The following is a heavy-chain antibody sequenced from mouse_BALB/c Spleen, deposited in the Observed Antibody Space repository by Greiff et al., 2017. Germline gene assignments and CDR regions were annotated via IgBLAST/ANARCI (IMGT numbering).Heavy chain of an antibody. V-gene: IGHV5-12-1*01. Sequence: EVQLVESGGGLVKPGGSLKLSCAASGFAFSSYDMSWVRQTPEKRLEWVAYISSGGGSTYYPDTVKGRFTISRDNAKNTLYLQMSSLKSEDTAMYYCARELLRLRRAMDYWGQGTSVTVSS. CDR2: ISSGGGST. J-gene: IGHJ4*01. CDR3: ARELLRLRRAMDY. CDR1: GFAFSSYD. D-gene: IGHD1-2*01.